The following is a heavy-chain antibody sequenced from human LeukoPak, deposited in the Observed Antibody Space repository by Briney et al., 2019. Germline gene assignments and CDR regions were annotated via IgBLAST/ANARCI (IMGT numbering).Heavy chain of an antibody. CDR3: ARPFPRAAARFDY. CDR1: GYSISSGYY. V-gene: IGHV4-38-2*02. CDR2: IHYSARI. J-gene: IGHJ4*02. D-gene: IGHD6-13*01. Sequence: SETLSLTCTVSGYSISSGYYWGWIRQPPGKGLEWIGSIHYSARIYYNPSLKSRLTISPDTSKNQFSLELSSVTAADTAVYYCARPFPRAAARFDYWGQGTLVTVSS.